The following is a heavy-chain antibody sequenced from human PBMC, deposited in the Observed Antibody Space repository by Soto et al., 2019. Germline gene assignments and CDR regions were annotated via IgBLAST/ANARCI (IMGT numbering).Heavy chain of an antibody. CDR2: IYLDDDK. CDR3: AHERHPYHDYGMEV. V-gene: IGHV2-5*02. J-gene: IGHJ6*02. CDR1: GFSLSTSGVG. Sequence: QITLKESGPTLVKPTQTLTLTCTFSGFSLSTSGVGVGWIRQPPGKALDWLALIYLDDDKRYSPSLKSSLTIAKDTSKNQVVLTMTNMDPVDTATYYCAHERHPYHDYGMEVWGQGTTVTVS.